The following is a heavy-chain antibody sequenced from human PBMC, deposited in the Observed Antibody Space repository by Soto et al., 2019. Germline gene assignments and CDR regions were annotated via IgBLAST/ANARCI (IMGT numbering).Heavy chain of an antibody. CDR2: IYSGGST. D-gene: IGHD2-2*01. CDR1: GFTVSSNY. CDR3: ARDIVLVPAAPYYYYGMDV. V-gene: IGHV3-66*01. Sequence: GGSLRLSCAASGFTVSSNYMSWVRHAPGKGLEWVSVIYSGGSTYYADSVKGRFTISRDNSKNTLYLQMNSLRAEDTAVYYCARDIVLVPAAPYYYYGMDVWGQGTTVTV. J-gene: IGHJ6*02.